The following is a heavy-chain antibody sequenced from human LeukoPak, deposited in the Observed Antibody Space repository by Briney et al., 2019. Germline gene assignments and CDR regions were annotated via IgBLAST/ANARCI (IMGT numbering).Heavy chain of an antibody. V-gene: IGHV3-23*01. CDR3: AKAFGGYCFDY. D-gene: IGHD3-10*01. CDR1: GFSFSIHD. Sequence: GGSLRLSCAASGFSFSIHDMTWVRQAPGKGLEWVSTISNSDNSTYYADSVKGRFTFSRDNSKNTLYLQMNSLRAEDTAIYYCAKAFGGYCFDYWGQGTLVTVSS. J-gene: IGHJ4*02. CDR2: ISNSDNST.